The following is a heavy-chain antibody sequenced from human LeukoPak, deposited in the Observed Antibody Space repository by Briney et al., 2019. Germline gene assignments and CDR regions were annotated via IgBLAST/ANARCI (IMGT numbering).Heavy chain of an antibody. CDR3: AAGGVYDLPDN. Sequence: ASVKVSCKVSGYSLSELSMNWVRQAPGKGLEWMGGFDPENGEAVYAQKFQGRVTMTDDTSTDTSYMELNSLKSEDTAVYYCAAGGVYDLPDNWGQGTLVTVSS. CDR1: GYSLSELS. D-gene: IGHD2-8*01. J-gene: IGHJ4*02. CDR2: FDPENGEA. V-gene: IGHV1-24*01.